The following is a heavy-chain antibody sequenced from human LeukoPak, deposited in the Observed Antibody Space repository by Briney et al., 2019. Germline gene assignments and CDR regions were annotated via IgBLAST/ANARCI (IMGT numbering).Heavy chain of an antibody. J-gene: IGHJ4*02. CDR1: GFIFSNYA. D-gene: IGHD3-3*01. V-gene: IGHV3-21*01. CDR3: AKTTYDFWSGYYDY. CDR2: ITSSSSYI. Sequence: PGGSLRLSCSASGFIFSNYAMNWVRQAPGKGLEWVSSITSSSSYIYYADSVKGRFTISRDNAKNSLYLQMNSLRAEDTAVYYCAKTTYDFWSGYYDYWGQGTLVTVSS.